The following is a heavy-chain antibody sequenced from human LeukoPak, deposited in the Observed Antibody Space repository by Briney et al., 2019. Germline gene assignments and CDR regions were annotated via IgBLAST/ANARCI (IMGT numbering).Heavy chain of an antibody. J-gene: IGHJ4*02. CDR2: FDPEDGET. V-gene: IGHV1-24*01. Sequence: ASVTVSCTVSGYTLTELSMYWVRQAPGKGLEWMGGFDPEDGETIYAQKFQGRVTMTEDTSTDTAYMELSSLRSEDTAVYYCATDPSSRTAKYDYWGQGTLVTVSS. D-gene: IGHD6-13*01. CDR3: ATDPSSRTAKYDY. CDR1: GYTLTELS.